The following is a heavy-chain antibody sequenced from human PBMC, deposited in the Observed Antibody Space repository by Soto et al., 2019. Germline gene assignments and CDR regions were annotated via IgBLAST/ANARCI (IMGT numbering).Heavy chain of an antibody. CDR1: GFTFSSYG. V-gene: IGHV3-30*18. Sequence: QVQLVESGGGVVQPGRSLRLSCAASGFTFSSYGMHWVRQAPGKGLEWVAVISYDGSNKYYADSVKGRFTISRDNSKNTLYLQMNSLRAEDTAVYYCAKDLRMGADFDYWGQGTLVTVSS. CDR3: AKDLRMGADFDY. D-gene: IGHD1-26*01. CDR2: ISYDGSNK. J-gene: IGHJ4*02.